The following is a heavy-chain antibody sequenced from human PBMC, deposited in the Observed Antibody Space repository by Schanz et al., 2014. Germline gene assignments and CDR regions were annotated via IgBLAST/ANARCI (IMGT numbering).Heavy chain of an antibody. V-gene: IGHV1-69*02. Sequence: QVHLVQSGAEVKKPGSSVKVSCKASGGTFSSYSISWVRQAPGQGLEWMGRIIPILGIANYAQKFQGRVTNTADKSTSTAYMELSRLKSDDTAVYYCARGRTFDYWGQGTLVTVSS. CDR3: ARGRTFDY. CDR2: IIPILGIA. CDR1: GGTFSSYS. J-gene: IGHJ4*02.